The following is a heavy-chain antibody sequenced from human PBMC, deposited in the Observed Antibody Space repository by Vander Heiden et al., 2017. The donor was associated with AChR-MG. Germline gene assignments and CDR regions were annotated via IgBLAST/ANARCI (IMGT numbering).Heavy chain of an antibody. J-gene: IGHJ4*02. Sequence: EVQLVETGGGLIQPGRSLRLSCSAAASTVRSNYMSWVRQAPGKGLEWVSVIYSGGSTYYADSVKGRFTISRDNSKNTLYLQMNSRRAEDTAVYYCARDLGYCSGGSCPPAGYWGQGTLVTVSS. CDR1: ASTVRSNY. CDR2: IYSGGST. D-gene: IGHD2-15*01. CDR3: ARDLGYCSGGSCPPAGY. V-gene: IGHV3-53*02.